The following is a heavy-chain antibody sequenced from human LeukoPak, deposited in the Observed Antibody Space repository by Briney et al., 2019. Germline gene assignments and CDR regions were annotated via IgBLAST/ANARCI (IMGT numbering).Heavy chain of an antibody. J-gene: IGHJ3*02. V-gene: IGHV4-39*02. CDR1: GGSIRSSGRY. D-gene: IGHD4-23*01. CDR2: VYYSGST. Sequence: SETLSLTCSVSGGSIRSSGRYWGWVRQPPGMGLEWIGSVYYSGSTHSNPSLKSRVTFSADTSKNQFSLRLSSVTAADTAVYYCARAMAYGGNSLDAFDIWGQGTMVTVSS. CDR3: ARAMAYGGNSLDAFDI.